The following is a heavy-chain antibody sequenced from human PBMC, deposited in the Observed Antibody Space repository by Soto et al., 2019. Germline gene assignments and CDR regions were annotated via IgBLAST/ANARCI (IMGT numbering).Heavy chain of an antibody. V-gene: IGHV3-21*01. CDR3: ARLLRRDCSGGSCRPYDAFDI. CDR2: ISSSSSYI. J-gene: IGHJ3*02. Sequence: GGSLRLSCAASGFTFSSYSMNWVRQAPGKGLEWVSSISSSSSYIYYADSVKGRFTISRDNAKNSLYLQMNSLRAEDTAVYYCARLLRRDCSGGSCRPYDAFDIWGQGTMVTVSS. D-gene: IGHD2-15*01. CDR1: GFTFSSYS.